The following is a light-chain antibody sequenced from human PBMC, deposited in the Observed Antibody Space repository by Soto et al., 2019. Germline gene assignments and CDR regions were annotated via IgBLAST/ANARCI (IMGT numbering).Light chain of an antibody. J-gene: IGKJ5*01. CDR1: QGIRNY. V-gene: IGKV1-27*01. Sequence: IQMPQSPSSLSASLGDTVTITCRASQGIRNYLAWYQQKPGKAPKLLIYAASTLQSGVPSRFSGSGSGTDFTLTIISLQPEDVATYYCQRCDNARRITVGQGTRLEIK. CDR2: AAS. CDR3: QRCDNARRIT.